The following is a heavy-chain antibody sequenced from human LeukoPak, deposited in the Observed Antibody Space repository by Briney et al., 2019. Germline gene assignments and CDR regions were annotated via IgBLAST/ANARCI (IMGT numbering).Heavy chain of an antibody. CDR2: IYTSGST. V-gene: IGHV4-4*07. CDR3: ARIADYYDSSGYYRWFDP. D-gene: IGHD3-22*01. Sequence: PSETLSLTCTVSGGSISSYYWSWIRQPAGKGLEWIGRIYTSGSTNYNPSLKSRVTISVDTSKNQFSLKLSSVTAADTAVYYCARIADYYDSSGYYRWFDPWGQGTLVTVSS. J-gene: IGHJ5*02. CDR1: GGSISSYY.